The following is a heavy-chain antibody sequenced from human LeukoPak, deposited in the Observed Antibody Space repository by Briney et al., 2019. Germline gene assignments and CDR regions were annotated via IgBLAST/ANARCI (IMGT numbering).Heavy chain of an antibody. Sequence: SGTLSLTCTVSGGSLSSDYRGWIRQPPGPGLEWIGFMFNSGGTNDNPSLKSRVTISVDTSKSQVSLNLRSVTAADTAVYYCARSLGELELLCCWGQGTLVTVSS. CDR3: ARSLGELELLCC. D-gene: IGHD1-26*01. J-gene: IGHJ4*02. CDR2: MFNSGGT. V-gene: IGHV4-59*01. CDR1: GGSLSSDY.